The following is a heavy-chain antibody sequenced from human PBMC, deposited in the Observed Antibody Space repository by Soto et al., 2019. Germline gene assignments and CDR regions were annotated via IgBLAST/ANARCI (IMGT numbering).Heavy chain of an antibody. CDR1: GFTFDDYA. CDR2: ISWNSGSI. J-gene: IGHJ4*02. V-gene: IGHV3-9*01. Sequence: EVQLVESGGGLVQPGRSLRLSCAASGFTFDDYAMHWVRQAPGKGLEWVSGISWNSGSIGYADSVKGRFTISRDNAKNSLYREMDRLRAEDTALYYCAKDGVLYNGVCYPDYWGQGTLVTVSS. D-gene: IGHD2-8*01. CDR3: AKDGVLYNGVCYPDY.